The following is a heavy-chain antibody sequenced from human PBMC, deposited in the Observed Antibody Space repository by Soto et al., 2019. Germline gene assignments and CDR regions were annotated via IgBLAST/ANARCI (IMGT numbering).Heavy chain of an antibody. V-gene: IGHV2-5*01. CDR3: AHRPSGWYLFDY. J-gene: IGHJ4*02. CDR1: GFSLSTSGLG. CDR2: IYWNDDK. D-gene: IGHD6-19*01. Sequence: SGPTLVNPTQTLTLTCSFSGFSLSTSGLGVGWIRQPPGKALEWLALIYWNDDKRYSPSLKARLTITKDTSKNQVVLTMTNMDPVDTATYYCAHRPSGWYLFDYWGQGTLVTVSS.